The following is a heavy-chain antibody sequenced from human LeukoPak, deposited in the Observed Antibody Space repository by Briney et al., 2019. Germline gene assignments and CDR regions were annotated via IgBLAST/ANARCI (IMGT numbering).Heavy chain of an antibody. Sequence: GGSLRLSCAASGFTFSSYGMHWVRQAPGKGLEWVAVISYDGSNKYYADSVKGRFTISRDNSKNTLYLQMNSLRAEDTAVYYCAREGGYEGARSWGYYYMDVWGKGTTVTVSS. V-gene: IGHV3-30*03. CDR1: GFTFSSYG. D-gene: IGHD5-12*01. J-gene: IGHJ6*03. CDR3: AREGGYEGARSWGYYYMDV. CDR2: ISYDGSNK.